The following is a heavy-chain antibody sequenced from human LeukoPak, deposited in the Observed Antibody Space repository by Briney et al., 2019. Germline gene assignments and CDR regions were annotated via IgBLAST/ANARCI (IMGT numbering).Heavy chain of an antibody. CDR1: GFTFSNAW. D-gene: IGHD3-16*01. J-gene: IGHJ4*02. Sequence: GESLRLSCAAPGFTFSNAWMSWVRQAPGKGLEWVGRIRSKTDGGTTDYAAPVKGRFSISRDDSKDMLYLQMNSLKIEGTAVYYCTAPRGRAGYWGQGTLVTVSS. CDR3: TAPRGRAGY. V-gene: IGHV3-15*01. CDR2: IRSKTDGGTT.